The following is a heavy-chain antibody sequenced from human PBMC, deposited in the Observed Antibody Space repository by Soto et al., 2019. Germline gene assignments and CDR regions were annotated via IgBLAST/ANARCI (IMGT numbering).Heavy chain of an antibody. CDR1: GGSVNSDTYY. V-gene: IGHV4-61*03. J-gene: IGHJ4*02. D-gene: IGHD6-13*01. CDR3: ARDKYGSSWPD. Sequence: KSSETLSLTCTVSGGSVNSDTYYWTWIRQPPGKGLEWIGYIFYTGTTNYNPSLKSRVTISVDRSKNHFSLELRYVTAADTAIYYCARDKYGSSWPDWGQGTLVTVSS. CDR2: IFYTGTT.